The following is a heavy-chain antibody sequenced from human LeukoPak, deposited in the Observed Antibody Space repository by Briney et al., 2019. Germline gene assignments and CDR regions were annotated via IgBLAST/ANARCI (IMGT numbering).Heavy chain of an antibody. CDR3: AKTRGFIAAAGFLDY. CDR1: GFTVSSNY. J-gene: IGHJ4*02. D-gene: IGHD6-13*01. Sequence: GGSLRLSCAASGFTVSSNYMSWVRQAPGKGLEWVSMLFSDGTTSYADSVKGRFTISRDNSKNTLYLQMNSLRAEDTAVYYCAKTRGFIAAAGFLDYWGQGTLVTVSS. CDR2: LFSDGTT. V-gene: IGHV3-53*01.